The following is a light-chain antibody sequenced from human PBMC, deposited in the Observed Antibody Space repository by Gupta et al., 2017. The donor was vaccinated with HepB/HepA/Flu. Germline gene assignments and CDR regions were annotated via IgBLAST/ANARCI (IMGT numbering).Light chain of an antibody. Sequence: EIVMKQSPATPSVSPGRRATLSCRASQNIGSNLAWYQQRPCHPPSLLIVHASLRAAGTPSRCSGTGSGTEFTLTISSPQSEDSAVYYCQHYTDWPPWTFGPGTKVEIK. J-gene: IGKJ1*01. CDR3: QHYTDWPPWT. V-gene: IGKV3-15*01. CDR2: HAS. CDR1: QNIGSN.